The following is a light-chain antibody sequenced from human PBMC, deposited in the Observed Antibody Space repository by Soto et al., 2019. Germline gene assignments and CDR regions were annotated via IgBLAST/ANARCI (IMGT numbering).Light chain of an antibody. CDR2: EVS. J-gene: IGLJ1*01. V-gene: IGLV2-14*01. CDR3: SSYSISNDYL. CDR1: SSDVGGYDY. Sequence: QSWLRQPASVSRSPGHSITISCTGTSSDVGGYDYVSWYQLHPGKAPKLMVFEVSNRPSGVSYRFSGSKSGNTASLTISGLQAEEEADYFCSSYSISNDYLFGTGTKVTAL.